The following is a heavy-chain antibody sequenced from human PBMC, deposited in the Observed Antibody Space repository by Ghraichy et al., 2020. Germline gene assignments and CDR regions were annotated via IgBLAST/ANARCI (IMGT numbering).Heavy chain of an antibody. Sequence: GGSLRLSCAASGFTFSSYWMHWVRQAPGKGLVWVSRINSDGSSTSYADSVKGRFTISRDNAKNTLYLQMNSLRAEDTAVYYCARGGRYSYGNFDYWGQGTLVTVSS. D-gene: IGHD5-18*01. CDR3: ARGGRYSYGNFDY. V-gene: IGHV3-74*01. CDR2: INSDGSST. CDR1: GFTFSSYW. J-gene: IGHJ4*02.